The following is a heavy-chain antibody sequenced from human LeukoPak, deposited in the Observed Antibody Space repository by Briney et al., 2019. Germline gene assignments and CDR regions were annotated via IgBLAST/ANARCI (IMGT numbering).Heavy chain of an antibody. D-gene: IGHD4-17*01. CDR2: TYYSGST. J-gene: IGHJ3*02. V-gene: IGHV4-39*07. CDR1: GCSISSSSYY. Sequence: SETLSLTCTVSGCSISSSSYYWGWIRQPPGKVLEWIGSTYYSGSTYYNPSLKSRVTISVDTSKNQFSLKLSSVTAADTAVYYCARDHGDFAFDIWGQGTMVTVSS. CDR3: ARDHGDFAFDI.